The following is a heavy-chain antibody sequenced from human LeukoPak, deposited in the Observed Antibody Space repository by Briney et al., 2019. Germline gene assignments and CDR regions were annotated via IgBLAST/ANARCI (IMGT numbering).Heavy chain of an antibody. CDR1: GFTFSSHA. Sequence: GGSLRLSCAASGFTFSSHAMSWVSQAPGKGLEWVSAISASGGSTYYADSVKGRFTISRDNSKNTQHLQMNSLRADDTAVYYCAKALWSGYYDYWGQGTLVTVSS. J-gene: IGHJ4*02. CDR3: AKALWSGYYDY. CDR2: ISASGGST. D-gene: IGHD3-3*01. V-gene: IGHV3-23*01.